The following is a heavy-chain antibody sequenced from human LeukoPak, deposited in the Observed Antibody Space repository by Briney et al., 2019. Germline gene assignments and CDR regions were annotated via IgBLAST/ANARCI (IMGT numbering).Heavy chain of an antibody. J-gene: IGHJ4*02. CDR1: GGSISTSSYY. CDR3: ARSPIVGATN. V-gene: IGHV4-39*01. D-gene: IGHD1-26*01. Sequence: SETLSLTCTGSGGSISTSSYYWGWIRQPPGKGLEWIGSIYYSGSTYYNPSLKSRVTISIDTSKNQFSLRLSSVTAADTAVYYCARSPIVGATNWGQGTLVTVSS. CDR2: IYYSGST.